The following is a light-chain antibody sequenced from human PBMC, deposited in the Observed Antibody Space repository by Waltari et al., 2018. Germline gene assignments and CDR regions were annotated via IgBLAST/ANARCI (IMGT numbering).Light chain of an antibody. Sequence: DIVMTQSPLSLPVTPGEPASISCRSSQSLLHSNGYNYLDWDLQKPGQSPQLLSYLGSNRASGVPDRVSGSGSGTDFTLKVSRVEAEDVGVYYCMQALQTPPTFGQGTKLEIK. CDR1: QSLLHSNGYNY. J-gene: IGKJ2*01. V-gene: IGKV2-28*01. CDR3: MQALQTPPT. CDR2: LGS.